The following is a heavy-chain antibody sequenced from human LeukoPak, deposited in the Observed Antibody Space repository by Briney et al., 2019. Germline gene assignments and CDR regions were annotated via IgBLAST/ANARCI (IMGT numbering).Heavy chain of an antibody. V-gene: IGHV3-30*03. Sequence: GRSLRLSCAASGFTFSSYGMHWVRQAPGKGLEWVAVISYDGSNKYYADSVKGRFTISRDNSKNTLYLQMNSLRAEDTAVYYCARTYYSNYVHYFDYWGQGTLVTVSS. J-gene: IGHJ4*02. D-gene: IGHD4-11*01. CDR3: ARTYYSNYVHYFDY. CDR2: ISYDGSNK. CDR1: GFTFSSYG.